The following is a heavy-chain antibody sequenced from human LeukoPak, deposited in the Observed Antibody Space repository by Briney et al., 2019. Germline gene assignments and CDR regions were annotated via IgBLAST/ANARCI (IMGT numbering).Heavy chain of an antibody. V-gene: IGHV1-69*04. CDR1: GGTFSSYA. Sequence: ASVKVSCKASGGTFSSYAISWVRQAPGQGLEWMGRIIPILGIANYAQKFQGRVTITADKSTSPAYMELSSLRSEDTAVYYCAREQYYYDSSGPAGPIDYWGQGTLVTVSS. CDR2: IIPILGIA. D-gene: IGHD3-22*01. J-gene: IGHJ4*02. CDR3: AREQYYYDSSGPAGPIDY.